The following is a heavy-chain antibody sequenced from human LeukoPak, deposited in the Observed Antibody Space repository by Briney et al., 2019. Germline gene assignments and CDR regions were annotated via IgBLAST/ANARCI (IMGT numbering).Heavy chain of an antibody. D-gene: IGHD3-10*01. CDR1: GGSISGSSYY. CDR2: IYYSGST. V-gene: IGHV4-39*01. J-gene: IGHJ4*02. Sequence: KASETLSLTCTVSGGSISGSSYYWGWIRQPPGKGLEWIGSIYYSGSTYYNPSLKSRVTISVDTSKNQFSLKLNSVTATDTAAYYCARHYGPWGQGTLVTVSS. CDR3: ARHYGP.